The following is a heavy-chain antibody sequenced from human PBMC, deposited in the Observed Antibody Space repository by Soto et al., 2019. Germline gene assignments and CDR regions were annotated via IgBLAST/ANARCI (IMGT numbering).Heavy chain of an antibody. V-gene: IGHV3-30-3*01. CDR3: ARAGTDYWVYYYYYGMDV. CDR1: GFTFSSYA. Sequence: QVQLVESGGGVVQPGRSLRLSCAASGFTFSSYAMHWVRQAPGKGLEWVAVISYDGSNKYYADSVKGRFTISRDNSKNTLHLQMNSLRAEDTAVYYCARAGTDYWVYYYYYGMDVWGQGTTVTVSS. CDR2: ISYDGSNK. D-gene: IGHD1-26*01. J-gene: IGHJ6*02.